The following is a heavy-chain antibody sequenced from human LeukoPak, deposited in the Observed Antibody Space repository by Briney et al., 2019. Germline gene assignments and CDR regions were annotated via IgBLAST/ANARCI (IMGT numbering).Heavy chain of an antibody. D-gene: IGHD3-22*01. V-gene: IGHV3-23*01. CDR2: ISGSGGST. CDR3: AKDYYDSSGYPMEVGYYFDY. Sequence: GGSLRLSCAASGFTFSSYAMSWVRQAPGKGLEWVSAISGSGGSTYYADSVKGRFTISRDNSKNTLYPQMNSLRAEDTAVYYCAKDYYDSSGYPMEVGYYFDYWGQGTLVTVSS. J-gene: IGHJ4*02. CDR1: GFTFSSYA.